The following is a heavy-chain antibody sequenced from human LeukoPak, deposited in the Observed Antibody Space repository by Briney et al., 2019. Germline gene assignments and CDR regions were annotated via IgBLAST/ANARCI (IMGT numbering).Heavy chain of an antibody. CDR2: ISWDGGST. Sequence: GGSLRLSCAASGFTFDDYTMHRVRQAPGKGLEWVSLISWDGGSTHYADSVKGRFTISRDNSKNSLYLQMNSLRTEDTALYYCAKEGGRGYSQGDYFDYWGQGTLVTVSS. D-gene: IGHD5-18*01. V-gene: IGHV3-43*01. CDR3: AKEGGRGYSQGDYFDY. CDR1: GFTFDDYT. J-gene: IGHJ4*02.